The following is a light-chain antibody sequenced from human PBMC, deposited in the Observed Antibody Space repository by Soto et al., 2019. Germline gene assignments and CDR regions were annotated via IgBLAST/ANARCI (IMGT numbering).Light chain of an antibody. CDR2: GNR. V-gene: IGLV1-40*01. Sequence: QSVLTQPPSVSGAPGQSVTLSCTGNSSNLGAGYDVHWYQQLPGAAPKLVIFGNRNRPSGVPERFSGSKSGTSASLAITGLQAEDEAGYYCQAYDFSLTASVFGGGTKLTVL. J-gene: IGLJ3*02. CDR1: SSNLGAGYD. CDR3: QAYDFSLTASV.